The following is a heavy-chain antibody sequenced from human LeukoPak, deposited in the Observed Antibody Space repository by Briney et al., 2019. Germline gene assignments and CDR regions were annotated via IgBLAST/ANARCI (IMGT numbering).Heavy chain of an antibody. D-gene: IGHD6-13*01. CDR3: AKDNVAAAGGYFDY. Sequence: GGSLRLSCAASGFTFSSYGMHWVRQAPGKGLEWVALISYDGSNKYFADSVKGRFTISRDNSKNTLYLQMHSLRAEDTAVYYCAKDNVAAAGGYFDYWGQGTLVTVSS. CDR1: GFTFSSYG. V-gene: IGHV3-30*18. J-gene: IGHJ4*02. CDR2: ISYDGSNK.